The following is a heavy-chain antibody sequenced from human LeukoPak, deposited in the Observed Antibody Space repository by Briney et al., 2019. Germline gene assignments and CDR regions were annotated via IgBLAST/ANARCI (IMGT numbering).Heavy chain of an antibody. D-gene: IGHD2-2*02. Sequence: PSQTLSLTCTVSGGSISSGDYYWSWIRQPPGKGLERFGYVYDSGSTYYNPSVKSRVTISVNTSKNQFSLKLSSVTAADTAVYYCASIPKSGYFQHWGQGTLVTVSS. V-gene: IGHV4-30-4*08. CDR1: GGSISSGDYY. J-gene: IGHJ1*01. CDR3: ASIPKSGYFQH. CDR2: VYDSGST.